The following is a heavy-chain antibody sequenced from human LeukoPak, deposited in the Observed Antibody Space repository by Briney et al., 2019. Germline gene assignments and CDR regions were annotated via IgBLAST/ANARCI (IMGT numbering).Heavy chain of an antibody. V-gene: IGHV1-69*13. J-gene: IGHJ4*02. CDR3: LQAYSSGEDY. Sequence: SVKLSCKASGPTFSSYAISWVRQAPGHRLEWMGGIIPIFGTANYAQKFQGRVTITADESTSTAYMELSSLRSEDTAVYYCLQAYSSGEDYWGQGTLVTVSS. CDR2: IIPIFGTA. D-gene: IGHD6-19*01. CDR1: GPTFSSYA.